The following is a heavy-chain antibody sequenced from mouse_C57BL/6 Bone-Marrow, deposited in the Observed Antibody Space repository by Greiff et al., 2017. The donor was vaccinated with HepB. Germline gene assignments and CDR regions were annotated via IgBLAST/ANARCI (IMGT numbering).Heavy chain of an antibody. CDR2: IDPEDGDT. Sequence: VQLQQSGAELVRPGASVKLSCTASGFNIKDYYMHWVKQRPEQGLEWIGRIDPEDGDTEYAPKFQGKATITADTSSNTAYLQLSSLTSEDTAVYYCTTPAQATGGYAMDYWGQGTSVTVSS. D-gene: IGHD3-2*02. CDR1: GFNIKDYY. CDR3: TTPAQATGGYAMDY. V-gene: IGHV14-1*01. J-gene: IGHJ4*01.